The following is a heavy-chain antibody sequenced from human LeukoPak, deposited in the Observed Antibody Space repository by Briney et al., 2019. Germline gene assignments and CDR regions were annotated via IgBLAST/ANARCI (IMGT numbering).Heavy chain of an antibody. CDR1: GASFNSDDQY. D-gene: IGHD4-23*01. Sequence: PSETLSLTCTVSGASFNSDDQYWNWIRQSPGKGLEWIGSIHPSGMLYNNPSLESRVTMSRDTSKNQFSLNLNSVTAADTAVYYCAREGGGKFDYWGQGTLVTVSS. V-gene: IGHV4-31*03. CDR3: AREGGGKFDY. CDR2: IHPSGML. J-gene: IGHJ4*02.